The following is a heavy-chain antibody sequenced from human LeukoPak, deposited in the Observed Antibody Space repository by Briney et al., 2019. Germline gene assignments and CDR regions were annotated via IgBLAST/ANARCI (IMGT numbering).Heavy chain of an antibody. CDR2: INQAGSEK. V-gene: IGHV3-7*01. D-gene: IGHD5-18*01. CDR1: GFTFNNYW. Sequence: GGSLRLSCAASGFTFNNYWMNWVRQAPGKGLEWVANINQAGSEKNYVDSVKGRLTISRDNAKKSLYLQMNSLRVEDTAVYYCARDRAMDDYWGQGTLVTVSS. CDR3: ARDRAMDDY. J-gene: IGHJ4*02.